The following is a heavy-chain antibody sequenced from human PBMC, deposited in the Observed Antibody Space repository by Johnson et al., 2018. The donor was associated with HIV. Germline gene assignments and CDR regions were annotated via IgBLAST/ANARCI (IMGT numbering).Heavy chain of an antibody. CDR2: ISNDGSND. Sequence: VQLVESGGGVVQPGRSLRLSCAASDFTFTNNAIHWVRQAPGKGLEWVAVISNDGSNDYCAASVRGRFSISRDKSKDTLYLQMSSLRAEDTAVYYCAKGRGYDYDALDFWGQGTMVTVSS. CDR3: AKGRGYDYDALDF. D-gene: IGHD5-12*01. J-gene: IGHJ3*01. CDR1: DFTFTNNA. V-gene: IGHV3-30*04.